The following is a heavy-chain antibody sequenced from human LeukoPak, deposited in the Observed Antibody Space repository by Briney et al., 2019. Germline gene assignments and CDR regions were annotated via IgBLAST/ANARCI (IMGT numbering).Heavy chain of an antibody. V-gene: IGHV3-21*01. CDR3: ARGVDAAMVLETAY. J-gene: IGHJ4*02. Sequence: GGSLRLSCAASAFSLNTYNMNWVRGAPGPGLQFVSSISYTGTYIYYADSVKGRFTISRDNSKNTLYLQMNSLRAEDTAVYYCARGVDAAMVLETAYWGQGTLVTVSS. D-gene: IGHD5-18*01. CDR1: AFSLNTYN. CDR2: ISYTGTYI.